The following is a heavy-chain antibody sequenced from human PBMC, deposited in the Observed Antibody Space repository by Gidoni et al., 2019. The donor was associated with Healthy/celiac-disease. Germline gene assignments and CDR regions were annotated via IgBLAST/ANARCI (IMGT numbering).Heavy chain of an antibody. CDR1: GFTFSSYA. CDR3: AKGHDSSGWYGSDY. V-gene: IGHV3-23*01. Sequence: EVQLLESGGGLVQPGGSLSLSCAASGFTFSSYAMSWVRQAPGKGLEWVSAISGSGGSTYYADSVKGRFTISRDNSKNTLYLQMNSLRAEDTAVYYCAKGHDSSGWYGSDYWGQGTLVTVSS. CDR2: ISGSGGST. D-gene: IGHD6-19*01. J-gene: IGHJ4*02.